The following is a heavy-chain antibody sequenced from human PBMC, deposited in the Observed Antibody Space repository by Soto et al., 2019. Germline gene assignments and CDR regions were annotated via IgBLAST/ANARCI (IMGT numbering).Heavy chain of an antibody. Sequence: GGSLKLACAASGFAFDDSAMHWVLQDPGKGLEWVSGISWNSVSIGYADSVKGRFTISRDNAKNSLYLQMNSLRADDTALYYCPTEFRAYSGRGAFDISGQGTMVTVPS. CDR1: GFAFDDSA. J-gene: IGHJ3*02. CDR2: ISWNSVSI. V-gene: IGHV3-9*01. CDR3: PTEFRAYSGRGAFDI. D-gene: IGHD5-12*01.